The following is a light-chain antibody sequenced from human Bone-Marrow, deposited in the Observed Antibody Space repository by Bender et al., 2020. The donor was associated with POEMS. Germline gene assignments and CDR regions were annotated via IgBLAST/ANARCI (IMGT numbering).Light chain of an antibody. J-gene: IGLJ3*02. CDR1: SSNIGAHA. CDR2: SSL. CDR3: AVWDDSLNGWV. V-gene: IGLV1-44*01. Sequence: QSVLTQPPSASGTPGQRVTISCSVGSSNIGAHAVNWYQHLPGPAPKLLMYSSLGRPAEVPDRFSGSRSGTSASLAISGLQSEDEADYYCAVWDDSLNGWVFGGGTKLTVL.